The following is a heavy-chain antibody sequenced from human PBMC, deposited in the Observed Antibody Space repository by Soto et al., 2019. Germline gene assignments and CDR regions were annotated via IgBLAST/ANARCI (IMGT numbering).Heavy chain of an antibody. V-gene: IGHV3-48*02. D-gene: IGHD1-26*01. CDR2: ISSSSSTI. J-gene: IGHJ4*02. CDR1: GFTFSSYS. CDR3: ARVAGATIRGCIDY. Sequence: GGSLRLSCAASGFTFSSYSMNWVRQAPGKGLEWVSYISSSSSTIYYADSVKGRFTISRDNAKNPLYLQMNSLRDEDTAVYYCARVAGATIRGCIDYWGQGTLVTVSS.